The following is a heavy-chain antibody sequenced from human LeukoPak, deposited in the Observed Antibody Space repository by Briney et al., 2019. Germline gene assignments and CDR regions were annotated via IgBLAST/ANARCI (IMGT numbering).Heavy chain of an antibody. J-gene: IGHJ4*02. CDR1: GYSISTSYY. Sequence: SETPSVTCAVSGYSISTSYYWGWIRQPPGKGLEWIGTVHHSGYTYSNPSLKSRVTISLDTSKNQFSLQLSSVTAADTALYYCVRASNSGYYYFDYWGQGTLVTVSS. D-gene: IGHD3-22*01. CDR2: VHHSGYT. CDR3: VRASNSGYYYFDY. V-gene: IGHV4-38-2*01.